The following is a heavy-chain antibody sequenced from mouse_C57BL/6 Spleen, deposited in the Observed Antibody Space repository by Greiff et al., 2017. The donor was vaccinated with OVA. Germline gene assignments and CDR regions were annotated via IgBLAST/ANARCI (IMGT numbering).Heavy chain of an antibody. D-gene: IGHD2-4*01. J-gene: IGHJ1*03. Sequence: QVQLQQPGAELVKPGASVKLSCKASGYTFTSYWMHWVKQRPGRGLEWIGRIYPNSGGTKYNEKFKSKATLTVDKPSSTAYMQLSSLTSEDSAVYYGARARDYDPSYWYFEGWGTGTTVTVAS. V-gene: IGHV1-72*01. CDR1: GYTFTSYW. CDR3: ARARDYDPSYWYFEG. CDR2: IYPNSGGT.